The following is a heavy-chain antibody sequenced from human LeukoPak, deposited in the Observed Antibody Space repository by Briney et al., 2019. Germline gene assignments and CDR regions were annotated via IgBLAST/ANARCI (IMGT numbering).Heavy chain of an antibody. V-gene: IGHV1-69*05. CDR1: GGTFSSYA. CDR2: IIPIFGTA. J-gene: IGHJ6*03. CDR3: AKAGGYYYYYMDV. Sequence: SVKVSCKASGGTFSSYAISWVRQAPGQGLEWMGGIIPIFGTANYAQKFQGRVTITRNTSISTAYMELGRLRSEDTAVYYCAKAGGYYYYYMDVWGKGTTVTISS.